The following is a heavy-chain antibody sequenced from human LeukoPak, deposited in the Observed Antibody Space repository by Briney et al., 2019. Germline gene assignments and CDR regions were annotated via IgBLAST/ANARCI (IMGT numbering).Heavy chain of an antibody. CDR1: GGSISSYY. CDR3: ARDNYYDSSGLNWFDP. D-gene: IGHD3-22*01. Sequence: SETLSLTCTVSGGSISSYYWSWIRQPPGKGLEWIGYMYYSGSTNYNPSLKSRVTISVDTSKNQFSLKLSSVTAADTAVYYCARDNYYDSSGLNWFDPWGQGTLVTVSS. J-gene: IGHJ5*02. CDR2: MYYSGST. V-gene: IGHV4-59*12.